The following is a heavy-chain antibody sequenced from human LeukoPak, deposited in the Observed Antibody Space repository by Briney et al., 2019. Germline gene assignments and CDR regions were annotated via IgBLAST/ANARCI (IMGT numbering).Heavy chain of an antibody. D-gene: IGHD3-22*01. J-gene: IGHJ3*02. V-gene: IGHV1-24*01. CDR2: FDPEDGET. Sequence: GASVKVSCKVSGYTLTELSMHWVRQAPGKGLEWMGGFDPEDGETIYAQKFQGRVTMTEDTSTDTAYMELSSLRSEDTAVYYCAIPSYYYDRVGAFDIWGQGTMVTVSS. CDR3: AIPSYYYDRVGAFDI. CDR1: GYTLTELS.